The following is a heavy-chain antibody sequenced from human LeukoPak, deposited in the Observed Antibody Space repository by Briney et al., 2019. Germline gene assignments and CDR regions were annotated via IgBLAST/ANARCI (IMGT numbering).Heavy chain of an antibody. CDR1: AFTFSNYI. D-gene: IGHD1-26*01. CDR2: ISASGGGT. J-gene: IGHJ4*02. CDR3: AKDFGGSYDYFDY. Sequence: GGSLRLSCAASAFTFSNYIMSWVRQAPGKGLEWVSTISASGGGTYYADSVKGRFSISRDNSKNTLYLQMNSLRAEDTAVYYCAKDFGGSYDYFDYWGQGTLVTVSS. V-gene: IGHV3-23*01.